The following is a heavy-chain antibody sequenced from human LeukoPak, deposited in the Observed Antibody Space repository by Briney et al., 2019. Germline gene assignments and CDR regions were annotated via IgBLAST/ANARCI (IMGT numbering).Heavy chain of an antibody. CDR2: ISGDGGRT. CDR3: AKDRDGDYYYYYMDV. D-gene: IGHD5-24*01. V-gene: IGHV3-23*01. CDR1: GFTFSSFA. J-gene: IGHJ6*03. Sequence: PGGSLRLSCEGSGFTFSSFAMTWVRQAPGKGLEWVSAISGDGGRTYYAESVKGRFTVSRDNSNSRVYLQMDSLRAEDTAVYYCAKDRDGDYYYYYMDVWGNGTTVIVSS.